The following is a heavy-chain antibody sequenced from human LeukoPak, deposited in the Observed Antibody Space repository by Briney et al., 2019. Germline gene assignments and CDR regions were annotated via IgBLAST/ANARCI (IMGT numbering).Heavy chain of an antibody. V-gene: IGHV4-31*03. CDR1: GGSISSGGYY. Sequence: SETLSLTCTVSGGSISSGGYYWSWIRQHPGKGLEWIGYIYYSGSTYYNPSLKSRVTISVDTSKNQFSLKLSSVTAADTAVYYCARDSRNQLLYRSYYYYGMDVWGQGTTVTVSS. CDR2: IYYSGST. J-gene: IGHJ6*02. CDR3: ARDSRNQLLYRSYYYYGMDV. D-gene: IGHD2-2*02.